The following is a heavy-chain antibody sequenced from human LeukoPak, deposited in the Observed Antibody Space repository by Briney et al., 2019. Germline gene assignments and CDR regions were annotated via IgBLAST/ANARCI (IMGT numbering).Heavy chain of an antibody. CDR3: VAAPKGDFWSGLFDY. V-gene: IGHV1-58*01. D-gene: IGHD3-3*01. J-gene: IGHJ4*02. Sequence: ASVKVSCKASGFTFTSSAVQWVRQARGQRLEWIGWIVVGSGNTNCAQKFQERVTITRDMSTSTAYMELSSLRSEDTAVYYCVAAPKGDFWSGLFDYWGQGTLVTVSS. CDR2: IVVGSGNT. CDR1: GFTFTSSA.